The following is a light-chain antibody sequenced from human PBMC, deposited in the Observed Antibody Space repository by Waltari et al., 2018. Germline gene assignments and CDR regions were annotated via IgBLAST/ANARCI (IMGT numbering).Light chain of an antibody. J-gene: IGKJ4*02. CDR3: QQSYISPPRIT. V-gene: IGKV1-39*01. CDR2: AAS. Sequence: DIQMTQSPSSLSASVGDRVTITCRASQSINSDLNWYQFKPGKAPKLLIYAASSLRSGVPSRFSGSGSGTDFTLTISSLQSEDFATYYCQQSYISPPRITFGGGTKVEIK. CDR1: QSINSD.